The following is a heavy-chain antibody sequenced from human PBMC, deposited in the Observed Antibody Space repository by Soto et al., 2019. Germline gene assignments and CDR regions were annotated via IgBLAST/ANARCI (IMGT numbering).Heavy chain of an antibody. J-gene: IGHJ5*02. Sequence: SETLSLTCAVYGGPFSGYYWSWIRQPPGKGLEWIGEINHSGSTNYNPSLKSRVTISVDTSKNQFSLKLSSVTAADTAVYYCARFGGGVVVVAATPSWFDPWGQGTLVTVSS. V-gene: IGHV4-34*01. D-gene: IGHD2-15*01. CDR2: INHSGST. CDR1: GGPFSGYY. CDR3: ARFGGGVVVVAATPSWFDP.